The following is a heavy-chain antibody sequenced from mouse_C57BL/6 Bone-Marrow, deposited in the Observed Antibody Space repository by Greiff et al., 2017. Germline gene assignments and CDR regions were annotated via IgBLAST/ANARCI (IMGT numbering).Heavy chain of an antibody. V-gene: IGHV1-39*01. CDR3: ARGYDYDYAMDY. D-gene: IGHD2-4*01. J-gene: IGHJ4*01. CDR1: GYSFTDYN. Sequence: EVKLMESGPELVKPGASVKISCKASGYSFTDYNMNWVKQSNVKSLEWIGVINPNYGTTSYNQKFKGKATLTVDQSSSTAYMQLNSLTSEDSAVYYCARGYDYDYAMDYWGQGTSVTVSS. CDR2: INPNYGTT.